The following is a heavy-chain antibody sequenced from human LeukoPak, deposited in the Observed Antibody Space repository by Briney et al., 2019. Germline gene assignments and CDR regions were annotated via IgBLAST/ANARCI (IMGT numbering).Heavy chain of an antibody. CDR2: ISAYNGNT. V-gene: IGHV1-18*01. CDR3: ARVRSCGGDCYYFDL. J-gene: IGHJ4*02. Sequence: ASVKVSCKASGYTFTSYGISWVRQAPGQGLEWMGWISAYNGNTNYAQKLQGRVTMTTDTSTSTAYMELRSLRSDDTAVYYCARVRSCGGDCYYFDLWGQGTLVTVSS. CDR1: GYTFTSYG. D-gene: IGHD2-21*02.